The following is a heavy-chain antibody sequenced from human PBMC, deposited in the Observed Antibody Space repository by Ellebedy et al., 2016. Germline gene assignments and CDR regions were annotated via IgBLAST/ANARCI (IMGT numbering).Heavy chain of an antibody. D-gene: IGHD3-10*01. Sequence: ETLSLTCTVSGGSISSSSYYLGWVRQAPGKGLEWVSTIYSSGGTYYADSVKGRFTISRDHSKNTLYLQMNSLRAEDTAVYYCTRFYDSGSSHFGYWGQGTLVTVSS. CDR3: TRFYDSGSSHFGY. CDR2: IYSSGGT. CDR1: GGSISSSSYY. J-gene: IGHJ4*02. V-gene: IGHV3-53*01.